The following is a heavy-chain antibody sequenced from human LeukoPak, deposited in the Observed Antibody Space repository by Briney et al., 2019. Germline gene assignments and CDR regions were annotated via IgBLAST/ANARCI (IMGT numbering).Heavy chain of an antibody. CDR2: IYYTGST. CDR3: ARVTGYVIEDYFDY. D-gene: IGHD3-22*01. Sequence: PSETLSLTCTVSGGSMSFYYWNWIRQSPGKGLEWIGYIYYTGSTNYNPSLKSRVTISVDTSKNQFSLKLRSVTAADTAVYYCARVTGYVIEDYFDYWGQGTLVTVSS. J-gene: IGHJ4*02. V-gene: IGHV4-59*01. CDR1: GGSMSFYY.